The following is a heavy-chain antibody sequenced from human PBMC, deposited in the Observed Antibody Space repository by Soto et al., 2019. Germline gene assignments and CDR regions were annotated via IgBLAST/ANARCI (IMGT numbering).Heavy chain of an antibody. J-gene: IGHJ4*02. Sequence: SETLSLTCAVYGGSFSGYYWSWIRQPPGKGLEWIGEINHSGSTNYNPSLKSRVTISVDTSKNQFSLKLSSVTAADTAVYYCARGRFWSGYYTVSDDWGQGTLVTGSS. D-gene: IGHD3-3*01. V-gene: IGHV4-34*01. CDR1: GGSFSGYY. CDR3: ARGRFWSGYYTVSDD. CDR2: INHSGST.